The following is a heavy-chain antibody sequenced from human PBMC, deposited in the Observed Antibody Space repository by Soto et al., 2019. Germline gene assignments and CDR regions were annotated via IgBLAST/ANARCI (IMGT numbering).Heavy chain of an antibody. CDR3: AKNRGFAGSEGFDY. CDR1: GFTFSSYA. D-gene: IGHD6-13*01. CDR2: ISGSGGST. V-gene: IGHV3-23*01. J-gene: IGHJ4*02. Sequence: PWGSLRLSCIASGFTFSSYAMDWVRQAPGKGLDWVSTISGSGGSTYYADSVKGRFTISRDNSKNTLYLQMNSLRAEDTAVYYCAKNRGFAGSEGFDYWGQGTLVTVSS.